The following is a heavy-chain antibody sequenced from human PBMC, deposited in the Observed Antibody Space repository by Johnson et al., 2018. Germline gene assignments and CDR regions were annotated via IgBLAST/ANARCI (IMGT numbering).Heavy chain of an antibody. J-gene: IGHJ4*02. CDR3: ARGSGWLLDS. CDR2: IKPDGSEK. D-gene: IGHD6-19*01. Sequence: VQLVESGGGLVQPGGSLRLSCSVSGLTLSRHWMNWVRQAPGKGLEWVANIKPDGSEKYYADSVQGRFTISRDNAKNSLSLHMSNLRGEDTALYYCARGSGWLLDSWGQGILLTVSS. V-gene: IGHV3-7*04. CDR1: GLTLSRHW.